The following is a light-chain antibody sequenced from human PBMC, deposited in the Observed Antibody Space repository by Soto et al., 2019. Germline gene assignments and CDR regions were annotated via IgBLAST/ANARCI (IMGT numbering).Light chain of an antibody. CDR1: QSISSY. V-gene: IGKV1-39*01. CDR2: EAS. CDR3: QHATSCPIT. J-gene: IGKJ5*01. Sequence: DIQMTQYPSSLPASVGDGVTITCRASQSISSYLNWYQQKPGKAPKLLIYEASSLQSGVPSRISGSGSGTDFTLTISSLQPEDFASYYCQHATSCPITFPQGTRLEIK.